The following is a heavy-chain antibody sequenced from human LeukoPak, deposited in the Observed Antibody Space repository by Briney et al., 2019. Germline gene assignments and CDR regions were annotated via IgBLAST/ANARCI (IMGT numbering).Heavy chain of an antibody. D-gene: IGHD2-15*01. J-gene: IGHJ4*02. CDR3: ARSVGVVAATRGYFDY. CDR1: GGSISTDKW. V-gene: IGHV4-4*02. Sequence: SETLSLTCVVSGGSISTDKWWSWVRQSPGKGLECIGEIYHSGSTNYNPSLKSRVTISVDKSKNQSSLKLSSVTAADTAVYYCARSVGVVAATRGYFDYWGQGTLVTVSS. CDR2: IYHSGST.